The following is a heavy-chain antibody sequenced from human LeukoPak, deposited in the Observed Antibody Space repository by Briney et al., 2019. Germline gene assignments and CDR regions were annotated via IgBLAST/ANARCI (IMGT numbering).Heavy chain of an antibody. CDR1: GGTFSSYA. J-gene: IGHJ4*02. CDR2: IIPILGIT. CDR3: ARDGPEPVLRFLEWLWYFDY. D-gene: IGHD3-3*01. V-gene: IGHV1-69*04. Sequence: SVKVSCKASGGTFSSYAISWVRQAPGQGLEWMGRIIPILGITNYAQKFQGRVTITADKSTSTAYMELSSLRSEDTAVYYCARDGPEPVLRFLEWLWYFDYWGQGTLVTVSS.